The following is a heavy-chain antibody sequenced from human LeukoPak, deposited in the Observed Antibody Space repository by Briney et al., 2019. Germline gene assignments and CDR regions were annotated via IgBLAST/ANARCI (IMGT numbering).Heavy chain of an antibody. Sequence: PGGSLRLSCAASGFTVSSDYMTWVRQAPGMGLEWVSIIYSADTTYYADSVRGRFTISRDNSKNTLYLQMNSLRAEDSAVYYCAREDRWMGGFDYWGQGTLVTVSS. CDR2: IYSADTT. CDR1: GFTVSSDY. V-gene: IGHV3-66*01. J-gene: IGHJ4*02. CDR3: AREDRWMGGFDY. D-gene: IGHD2-15*01.